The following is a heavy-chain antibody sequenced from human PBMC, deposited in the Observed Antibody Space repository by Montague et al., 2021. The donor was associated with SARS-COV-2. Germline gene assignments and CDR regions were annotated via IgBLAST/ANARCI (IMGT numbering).Heavy chain of an antibody. CDR3: ARIRGYCSGGSCYYYGMDV. D-gene: IGHD2-15*01. J-gene: IGHJ6*02. CDR2: IDWDDDT. Sequence: VKPTQTLTLTCTFSGFSLSTSGMCVSWIRQPPGKALEWLARIDWDDDTYYSTSLKTRLTISKDTSKNQVVLTMTNMDPVDTATYYCARIRGYCSGGSCYYYGMDVWGQGTTVTVSS. V-gene: IGHV2-70*11. CDR1: GFSLSTSGMC.